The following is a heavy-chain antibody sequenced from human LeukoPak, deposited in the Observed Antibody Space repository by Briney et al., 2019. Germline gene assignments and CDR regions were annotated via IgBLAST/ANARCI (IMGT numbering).Heavy chain of an antibody. J-gene: IGHJ4*02. CDR3: ATLDRSSGWLYYFDY. CDR2: IYPGDSDT. V-gene: IGHV5-51*01. Sequence: PGESLKISCKGSGYSFTSYWIGWVRQMPGKGLEWMGIIYPGDSDTRYSPSFQGQVTISADKSISTAYLQWSNLKASDTAMYYCATLDRSSGWLYYFDYWGRGTLVTVSS. CDR1: GYSFTSYW. D-gene: IGHD6-19*01.